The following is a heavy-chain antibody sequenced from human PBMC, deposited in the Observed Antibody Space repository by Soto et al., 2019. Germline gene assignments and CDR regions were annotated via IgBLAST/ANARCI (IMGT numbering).Heavy chain of an antibody. D-gene: IGHD5-18*01. Sequence: QVQLVQSGVEVKKPGASVKVSCKASGYTFTSYGISWVRQAPGQGLEWMGWISAYNGNTNYAQKLQGRVTMTTDTSTSTAYMELRSLRSDDTAVYYCARVAYSYGEYWYFDLWGRGTLVTVSS. V-gene: IGHV1-18*01. CDR2: ISAYNGNT. CDR3: ARVAYSYGEYWYFDL. CDR1: GYTFTSYG. J-gene: IGHJ2*01.